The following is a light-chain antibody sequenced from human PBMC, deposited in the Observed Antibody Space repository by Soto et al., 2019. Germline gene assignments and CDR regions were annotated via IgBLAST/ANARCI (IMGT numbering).Light chain of an antibody. V-gene: IGKV3-15*01. J-gene: IGKJ1*01. CDR3: QQYGSSGT. CDR1: QSVSSD. CDR2: DAS. Sequence: EIVMTQSPATLSVSPGERATLSCRASQSVSSDLAWYHQKPGQAPRLLIYDASTRATGIPARFSGSGSGTEFTLTINSLQSEDFAVYYCQQYGSSGTFGQGTKVDI.